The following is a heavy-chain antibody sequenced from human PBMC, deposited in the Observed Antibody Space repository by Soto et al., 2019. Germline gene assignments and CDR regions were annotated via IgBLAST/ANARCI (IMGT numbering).Heavy chain of an antibody. CDR2: IYYSGRT. Sequence: SETLSLTCIVSGESISSSSYYWGWIRQPPGKGLEWIGSIYYSGRTYYNPSFKSRVTISIDTSKNQFSLKLSSVTATDTAVYYCVRQRTTVVTQAYFDHWGQGALVTVSS. CDR3: VRQRTTVVTQAYFDH. D-gene: IGHD2-21*02. J-gene: IGHJ4*02. CDR1: GESISSSSYY. V-gene: IGHV4-39*01.